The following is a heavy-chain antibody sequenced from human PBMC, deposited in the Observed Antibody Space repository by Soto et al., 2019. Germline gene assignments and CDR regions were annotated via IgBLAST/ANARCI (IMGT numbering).Heavy chain of an antibody. V-gene: IGHV4-31*03. CDR1: GAALNSGNYY. CDR3: ARLRIATNNYKWFDP. D-gene: IGHD2-21*01. J-gene: IGHJ5*02. CDR2: IYVTGAV. Sequence: SETLSLTCRVSGAALNSGNYYWSWIRQVPGKGLEWIGHIYVTGAVDYNPSLRDRITISQDTSERQFSLNLRLVTAADTAVYYCARLRIATNNYKWFDPWGQGTLVTVSS.